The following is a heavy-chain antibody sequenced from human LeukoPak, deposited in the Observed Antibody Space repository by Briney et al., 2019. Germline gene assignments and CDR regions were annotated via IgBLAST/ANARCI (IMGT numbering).Heavy chain of an antibody. J-gene: IGHJ4*02. CDR3: ARASVGYDSSGYLGY. CDR2: ISSSSSTI. D-gene: IGHD3-22*01. CDR1: GFTFSSYS. V-gene: IGHV3-48*02. Sequence: PGGSLRLSCAASGFTFSSYSMNWVRQAPGKGLEWASYISSSSSTIYYADSVKGRFTISRDNAKNSLYLQMNSLRDEDTAVYYCARASVGYDSSGYLGYWGQGTLVTVSS.